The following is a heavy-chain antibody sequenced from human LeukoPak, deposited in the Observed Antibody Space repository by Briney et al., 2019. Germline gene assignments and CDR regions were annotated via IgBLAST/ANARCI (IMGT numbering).Heavy chain of an antibody. V-gene: IGHV4-31*03. CDR2: IYYSGST. D-gene: IGHD3-22*01. J-gene: IGHJ4*02. CDR3: ARDRYYDSSGYYGFDY. CDR1: GGSISSGGYY. Sequence: PSETLSLTCIVSGGSISSGGYYWSWIRQHPGKGLEWIGYIYYSGSTYYNPSLKSRVTISVDTSKNQFSLKLSSVTAADTAVYYCARDRYYDSSGYYGFDYWGQGTLVTVSS.